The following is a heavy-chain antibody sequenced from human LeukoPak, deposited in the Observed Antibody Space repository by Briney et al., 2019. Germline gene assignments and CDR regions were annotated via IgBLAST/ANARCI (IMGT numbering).Heavy chain of an antibody. V-gene: IGHV3-30*04. D-gene: IGHD3-22*01. CDR1: GFTFSIYT. CDR3: ATDSSPDF. J-gene: IGHJ4*02. Sequence: GGSLRLSCAASGFTFSIYTIHWVRQAPGKGLEWVALISYDGSNKYYGDSVRGRFTISRDNSKNTLYLQMNSLRADDTAVYYCATDSSPDFWGQGTLVTVSS. CDR2: ISYDGSNK.